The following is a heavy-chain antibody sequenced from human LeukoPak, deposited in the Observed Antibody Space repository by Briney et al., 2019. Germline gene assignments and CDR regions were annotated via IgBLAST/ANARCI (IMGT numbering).Heavy chain of an antibody. D-gene: IGHD1-1*01. J-gene: IGHJ4*02. CDR3: ATDYPRGQGVHFDY. Sequence: GGSLRLSCAASGFIVSSNYMTWVRQAPGKGLDWVSTIYSGGSTYYADSVKGRFTISRDNSKNTLYLQMNSLRAEDTAVYYCATDYPRGQGVHFDYSGQGCLVTVSS. V-gene: IGHV3-53*01. CDR1: GFIVSSNY. CDR2: IYSGGST.